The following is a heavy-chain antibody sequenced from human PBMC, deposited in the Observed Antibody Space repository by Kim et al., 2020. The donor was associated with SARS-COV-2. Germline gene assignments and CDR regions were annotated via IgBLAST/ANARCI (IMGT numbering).Heavy chain of an antibody. Sequence: TSYTPSLKSRVTISVDTSKNQFSLKLSSVTAADTAVYYCATTKQDPLDYWGQGTLVTVSS. CDR2: T. CDR3: ATTKQDPLDY. D-gene: IGHD2-8*01. J-gene: IGHJ4*02. V-gene: IGHV4-39*01.